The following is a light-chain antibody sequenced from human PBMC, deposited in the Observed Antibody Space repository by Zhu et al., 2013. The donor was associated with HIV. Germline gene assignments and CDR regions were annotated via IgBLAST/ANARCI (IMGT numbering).Light chain of an antibody. CDR3: QQYNYWPX. V-gene: IGKV3-15*01. Sequence: EIVMTQSPATLSVSPGERASLSCRTSQSVSSNLAWYQQKPGQAPRLLIYDASTRATGIPARFSGSGSGTEFTLTISRLQSEDFVVYYCQQYNYWPXFGPGTKVHIK. J-gene: IGKJ3*01. CDR1: QSVSSN. CDR2: DAS.